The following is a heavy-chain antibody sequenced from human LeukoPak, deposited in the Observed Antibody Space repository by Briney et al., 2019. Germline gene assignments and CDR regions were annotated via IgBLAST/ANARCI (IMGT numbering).Heavy chain of an antibody. V-gene: IGHV3-48*01. J-gene: IGHJ2*01. CDR2: ISSSSSTI. Sequence: GGSLRLSCAASGFTFSSYSMNWVRQAPGKGLEWVSYISSSSSTIYYADSVKGRFTISRDNAKNSLYLQMNSLRAEDTAVYYCAKDGPAASHWYFDLWGRGTLVTVSS. CDR3: AKDGPAASHWYFDL. CDR1: GFTFSSYS. D-gene: IGHD2-2*01.